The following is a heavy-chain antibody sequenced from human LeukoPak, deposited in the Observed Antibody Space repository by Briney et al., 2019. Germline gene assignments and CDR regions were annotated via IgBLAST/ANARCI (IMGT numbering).Heavy chain of an antibody. J-gene: IGHJ3*02. V-gene: IGHV3-9*01. D-gene: IGHD7-27*01. CDR1: GFTFGDYA. CDR2: ISWYSGSI. CDR3: AKDMSWGATAVYEAFDI. Sequence: PGRSLRLSCAASGFTFGDYAMHWVRHAPGKGLEWVSGISWYSGSIGYADSVKGRFTISRDNAKNSLYLQMNSLRAEDTALYYCAKDMSWGATAVYEAFDIWGQGTMVTVSS.